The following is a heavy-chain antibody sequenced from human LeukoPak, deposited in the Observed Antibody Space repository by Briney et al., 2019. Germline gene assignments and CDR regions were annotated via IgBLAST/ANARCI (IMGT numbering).Heavy chain of an antibody. CDR3: ARDRRGSYYTFDL. J-gene: IGHJ3*01. Sequence: SETLSLTCSVSGVSINGYFWNWVRQTPEKGLEWIGYVSHTGATTKNPSLKSRVSITIDTSKSQISLSMTSVTAADTALYYCARDRRGSYYTFDLWGPGTIVSVS. D-gene: IGHD1-26*01. CDR1: GVSINGYF. V-gene: IGHV4-59*01. CDR2: VSHTGAT.